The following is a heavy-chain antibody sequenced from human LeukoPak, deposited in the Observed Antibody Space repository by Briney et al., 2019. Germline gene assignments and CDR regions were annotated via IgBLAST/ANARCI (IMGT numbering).Heavy chain of an antibody. V-gene: IGHV3-30*02. CDR1: GFTFSSYG. CDR3: AKDLVRGDSSSGSFDS. J-gene: IGHJ4*02. Sequence: GGSLRLSCAASGFTFSSYGFHWVRQAPGNGLEWVAYKWDGGKNIRYAESVKGRFTISRDNSKNTVFLQMNRLRAEDTAMYYCAKDLVRGDSSSGSFDSWGLGILVTVSS. D-gene: IGHD6-6*01. CDR2: KWDGGKNI.